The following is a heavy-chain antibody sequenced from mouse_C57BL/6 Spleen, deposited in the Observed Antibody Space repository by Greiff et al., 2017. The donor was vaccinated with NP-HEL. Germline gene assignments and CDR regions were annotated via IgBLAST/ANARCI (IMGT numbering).Heavy chain of an antibody. CDR1: GYTFTSYD. Sequence: QVQLQQSGPELVKPGASVKLSCKASGYTFTSYDINWVKQRPGQGLEWIGWIYPRDGSTEYDAEFKGKATLTVDPSSSTAYMELHSLTSEDSAVYFCARWSGTGLYFDYWGQGTTLTVSS. D-gene: IGHD4-1*01. V-gene: IGHV1-85*01. CDR3: ARWSGTGLYFDY. J-gene: IGHJ2*01. CDR2: IYPRDGST.